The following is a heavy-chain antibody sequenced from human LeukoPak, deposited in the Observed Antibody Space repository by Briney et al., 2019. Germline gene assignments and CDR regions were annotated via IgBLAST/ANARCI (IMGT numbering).Heavy chain of an antibody. CDR3: ARDPSNDYGDYGWYFDL. J-gene: IGHJ2*01. D-gene: IGHD4-17*01. CDR1: GFPFSTYA. CDR2: ISSSSSYI. Sequence: GGSLRLSCAASGFPFSTYAMSWVRQAPGKGLKWVSSISSSSSYIYYADSVKGRFTISRDNAKNSLYLQMNSLRAEDTAVYYCARDPSNDYGDYGWYFDLWGRGTLVTVSS. V-gene: IGHV3-21*01.